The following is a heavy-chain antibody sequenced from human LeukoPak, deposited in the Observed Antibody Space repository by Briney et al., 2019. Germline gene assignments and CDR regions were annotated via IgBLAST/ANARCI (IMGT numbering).Heavy chain of an antibody. CDR1: GFTVRSNH. J-gene: IGHJ4*02. V-gene: IGHV3-66*01. Sequence: GGSLRLSCEASGFTVRSNHMSWVRQAPGKGLERVSVIYSGRSTDYADSVKGRFTISRDNSKNTFYLQMDSLRAEDTAFYYWAREGPPRGTFDCWDQGTLVTVSS. CDR2: IYSGRST. CDR3: AREGPPRGTFDC.